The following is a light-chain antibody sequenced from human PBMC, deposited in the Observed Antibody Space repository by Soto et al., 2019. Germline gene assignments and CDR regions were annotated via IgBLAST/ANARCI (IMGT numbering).Light chain of an antibody. CDR2: LAS. V-gene: IGKV3-15*01. CDR3: HQYNTWPLT. J-gene: IGKJ3*01. CDR1: QSVTSN. Sequence: EIVLTQSPATLSVSPGGRATLSCRASQSVTSNLAWYQQKPGQAPRLLIYLASTRATDVPARFSGSGSGTEFTLTISSLQSEDFAVYYCHQYNTWPLTFGPGTKVDTK.